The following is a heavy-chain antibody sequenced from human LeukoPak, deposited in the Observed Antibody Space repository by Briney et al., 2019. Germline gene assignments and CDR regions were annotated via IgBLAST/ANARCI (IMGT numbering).Heavy chain of an antibody. D-gene: IGHD6-25*01. Sequence: SETLSLTCTVSGGSISSYYWSWLRQPPGKGLEGFANNYHTGSTNYNPSLSSRVTISIGTAKNQFSLELASVTVGDTGLYYCARRGRNSSGWQDYRGGQGTLGTVCS. CDR3: ARRGRNSSGWQDYR. CDR2: NYHTGST. V-gene: IGHV4-59*01. J-gene: IGHJ4*02. CDR1: GGSISSYY.